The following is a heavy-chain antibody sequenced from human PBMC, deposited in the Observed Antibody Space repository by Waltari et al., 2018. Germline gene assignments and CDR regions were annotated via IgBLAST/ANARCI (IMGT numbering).Heavy chain of an antibody. V-gene: IGHV1-69*04. CDR3: ARAVRYCSGGSCYDAFDI. CDR2: IIPILGIA. Sequence: QVQLVQSGAEVKKPGSSVKVSCKASGGTFSSYAISWVRQAPGQGLEWMGGIIPILGIANYAQKFQGRVTITADESTSTAYMELSSLRSEDTAVYFCARAVRYCSGGSCYDAFDIWGQGTMVTVSS. CDR1: GGTFSSYA. J-gene: IGHJ3*02. D-gene: IGHD2-15*01.